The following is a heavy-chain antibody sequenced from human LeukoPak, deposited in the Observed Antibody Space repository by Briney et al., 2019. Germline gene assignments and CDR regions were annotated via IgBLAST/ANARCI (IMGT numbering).Heavy chain of an antibody. CDR2: IRSKAYGGTT. CDR1: GFTFGDYA. Sequence: GGSLRLSCTASGFTFGDYAMSWFRQAPGKGLEWVGFIRSKAYGGTTEYAASVKGRFTISRDDSKSIAYLQMNSLKTEDTAVYYCARATRGGYDGYFDYWGQGTLVTVSS. J-gene: IGHJ4*02. D-gene: IGHD5-12*01. CDR3: ARATRGGYDGYFDY. V-gene: IGHV3-49*03.